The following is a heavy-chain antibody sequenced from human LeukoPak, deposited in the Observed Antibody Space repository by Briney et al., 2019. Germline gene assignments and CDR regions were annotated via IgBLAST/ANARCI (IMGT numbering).Heavy chain of an antibody. J-gene: IGHJ4*02. V-gene: IGHV4-39*07. CDR3: VREGYSPGRYSFDY. CDR2: MHYSGNT. CDR1: GGSISSSSYY. Sequence: SETLSLTCTVSGGSISSSSYYWGWIRQPPGKGLEWIGSMHYSGNTYHNPSLKSRVTIAVDTSKNQFSLKVTSVTAADTAVYYCVREGYSPGRYSFDYWGQGILVTVSS. D-gene: IGHD5-18*01.